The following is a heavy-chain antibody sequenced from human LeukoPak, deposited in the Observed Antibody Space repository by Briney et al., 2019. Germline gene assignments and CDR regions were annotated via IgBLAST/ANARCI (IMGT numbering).Heavy chain of an antibody. CDR3: ARDGQGLHY. Sequence: GGSPRLSCAASGFTVSSNYMSWVRQAPGKGLGWVSVIYSGGSTYYADSVKGRFTISRDNAKNTLYLQMNSLRGEDTAVYYCARDGQGLHYWGQGALVTVSS. CDR2: IYSGGST. CDR1: GFTVSSNY. J-gene: IGHJ4*02. V-gene: IGHV3-53*01. D-gene: IGHD4-11*01.